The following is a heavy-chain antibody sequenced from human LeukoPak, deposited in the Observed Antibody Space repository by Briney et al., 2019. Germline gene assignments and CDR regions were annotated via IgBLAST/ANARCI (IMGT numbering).Heavy chain of an antibody. J-gene: IGHJ4*02. CDR1: GFIFSSYA. D-gene: IGHD6-13*01. V-gene: IGHV3-23*01. Sequence: PGGSLRLSCAASGFIFSSYAMSWVRQAPGQGLEWVSAISGSGGSTYYADSVKGRFTISRDNSKNTLYLQMNSLRAEDTAIYYCAKVKVAAAGYDYWGQGTLVTVSS. CDR2: ISGSGGST. CDR3: AKVKVAAAGYDY.